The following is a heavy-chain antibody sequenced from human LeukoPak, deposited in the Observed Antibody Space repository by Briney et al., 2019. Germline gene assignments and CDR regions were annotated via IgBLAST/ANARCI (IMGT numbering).Heavy chain of an antibody. V-gene: IGHV3-48*03. J-gene: IGHJ6*02. CDR1: GFTFSSYE. CDR2: ISSSGSTI. D-gene: IGHD3-22*01. CDR3: ASRIPYYYDSSGYPYV. Sequence: GGSLRLSCAASGFTFSSYEMNWVRQAPGKGLEWVSYISSSGSTIYYADSVKGRYTISRDNAKNSLYLQMNSLRAEDTAVYYCASRIPYYYDSSGYPYVWGQGTTVTVSS.